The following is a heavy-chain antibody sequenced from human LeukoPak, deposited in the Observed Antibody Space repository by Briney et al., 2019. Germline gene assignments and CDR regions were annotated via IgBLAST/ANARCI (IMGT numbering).Heavy chain of an antibody. CDR1: GYTFTSYY. CDR2: INPIGGST. V-gene: IGHV1-46*01. Sequence: ASVKVSCKASGYTFTSYYMHWVRQAPGQGLEWMGIINPIGGSTSYAQKFQGRVTMTADMSTSTVYMELSSLRSEDTAVYYCARSRRSPDAFDIWGQGTMVTVSS. D-gene: IGHD2-15*01. J-gene: IGHJ3*02. CDR3: ARSRRSPDAFDI.